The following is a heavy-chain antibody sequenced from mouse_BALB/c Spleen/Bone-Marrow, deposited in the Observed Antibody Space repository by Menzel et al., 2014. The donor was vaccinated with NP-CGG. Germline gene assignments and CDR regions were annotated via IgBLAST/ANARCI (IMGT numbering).Heavy chain of an antibody. CDR1: GFDFSGYW. CDR3: ARLSYYGRFAY. Sequence: DVKLVESGGGLVQPGGSLKLSCPASGFDFSGYWMSWVRQAPGKGLEWIGEINPDSTTINYAPSRKDKFIISRDNAKNTLFLQMSKVRSEDTALYYCARLSYYGRFAYWGQGTLVTASA. J-gene: IGHJ3*01. D-gene: IGHD1-1*01. CDR2: INPDSTTI. V-gene: IGHV4-1*02.